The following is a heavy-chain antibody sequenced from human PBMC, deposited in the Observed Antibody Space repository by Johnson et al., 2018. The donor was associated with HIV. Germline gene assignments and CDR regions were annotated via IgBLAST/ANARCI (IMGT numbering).Heavy chain of an antibody. CDR2: ISYDGSNK. J-gene: IGHJ3*02. D-gene: IGHD3-10*01. V-gene: IGHV3-30-3*01. Sequence: QVQLVESGGGLVQPGGSLRLSCAASGFTVSSKYMSWVRQAPGKGLEWVAVISYDGSNKYYADSVKGRFTISRDNSKNTLYLQMNSLRAEDTAVYYCARQYYGSGTDAFDIWGQGTMVTVSS. CDR1: GFTVSSKY. CDR3: ARQYYGSGTDAFDI.